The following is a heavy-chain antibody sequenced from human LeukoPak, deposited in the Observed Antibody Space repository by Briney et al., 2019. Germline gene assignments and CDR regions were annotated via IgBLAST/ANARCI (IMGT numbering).Heavy chain of an antibody. CDR2: IIPIFGTA. Sequence: SVNVSCKASGGTFSSYAISWVRQAPGQGHEWMGGIIPIFGTAKSAQKFQGRVTITADESTSTAYMELSSLRSEDTAVYYCARDLWFSGAYCGGDCQPNPKYYFDYWGQGTLVTVSS. J-gene: IGHJ4*02. D-gene: IGHD2-21*02. V-gene: IGHV1-69*01. CDR3: ARDLWFSGAYCGGDCQPNPKYYFDY. CDR1: GGTFSSYA.